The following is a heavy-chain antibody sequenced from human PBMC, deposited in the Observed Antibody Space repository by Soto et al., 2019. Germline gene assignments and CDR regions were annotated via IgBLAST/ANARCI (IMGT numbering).Heavy chain of an antibody. CDR3: ARDSAYSFDY. CDR2: IGTSTSTV. Sequence: EVQLVESGGGLVQPGGSLRLSCTASGFKFSDYSMNWVRQAPGKGLEWASYIGTSTSTVYYAYSVEGRFSISRDNAKNSLYLQMNSLRAADTAVYYFARDSAYSFDYWGHGILVTVSP. D-gene: IGHD2-15*01. V-gene: IGHV3-48*01. J-gene: IGHJ4*01. CDR1: GFKFSDYS.